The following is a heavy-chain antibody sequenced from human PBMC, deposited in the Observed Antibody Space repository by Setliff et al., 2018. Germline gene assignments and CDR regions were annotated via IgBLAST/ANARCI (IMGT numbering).Heavy chain of an antibody. CDR3: TTGYISGYYIGH. V-gene: IGHV3-15*01. Sequence: GGSLRLSCAASGFTFPNAYMTRVRQAPGKGLEWVARIRSKSDGGTTDYAAPVRGRFTISRDDLRNTVYLQMNSLKTEDTAVYYCTTGYISGYYIGHWGLGTLVTVSS. CDR2: IRSKSDGGTT. J-gene: IGHJ4*02. CDR1: GFTFPNAY. D-gene: IGHD6-19*01.